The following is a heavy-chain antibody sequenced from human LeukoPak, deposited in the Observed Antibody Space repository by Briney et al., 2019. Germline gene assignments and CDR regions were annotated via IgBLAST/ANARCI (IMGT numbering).Heavy chain of an antibody. CDR2: IFYTGST. J-gene: IGHJ5*01. CDR1: GGSISGFY. D-gene: IGHD3-3*01. CDR3: ARSSRYDLFHS. V-gene: IGHV4-59*01. Sequence: PSETLSLTCSVSGGSISGFYWTWIRQPPGRGLEWIGYIFYTGSTNCNPSLKSRVTMSVDTSKNQFSLNLSSLTAADTAVYYCARSSRYDLFHSWGQGTLVTVSS.